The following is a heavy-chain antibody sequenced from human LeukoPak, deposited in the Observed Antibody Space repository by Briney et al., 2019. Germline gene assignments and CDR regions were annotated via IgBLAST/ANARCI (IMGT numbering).Heavy chain of an antibody. CDR3: ARGRGPNWFDP. V-gene: IGHV4-4*02. CDR1: GGSISSSNW. Sequence: SGTLSLTCAVSGGSISSSNWWSWVRQPPGKGLEWIGEIYHSGSTNYNPSLKSRVTISIDTSKNQFSLKLSSVTAADTAVYYCARGRGPNWFDPWGQGTLVTVSS. J-gene: IGHJ5*02. D-gene: IGHD3-10*01. CDR2: IYHSGST.